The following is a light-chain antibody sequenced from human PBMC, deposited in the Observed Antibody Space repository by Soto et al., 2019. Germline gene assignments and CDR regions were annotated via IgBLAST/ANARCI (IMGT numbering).Light chain of an antibody. V-gene: IGLV1-51*01. CDR1: SSNIGRNY. CDR3: EALDSSLSVGV. J-gene: IGLJ3*02. Sequence: QSVLTQPPSVSAAPGQKVTISCSGSSSNIGRNYVSWYQQLPGTAPKLLIYDNNKRPSGIPDRISASKSGTSATLDITGLQPGDEAHYYCEALDSSLSVGVFGGGTKLTVL. CDR2: DNN.